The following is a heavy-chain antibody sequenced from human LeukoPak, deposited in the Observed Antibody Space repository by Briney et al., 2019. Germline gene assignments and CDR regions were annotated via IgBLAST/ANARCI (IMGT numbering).Heavy chain of an antibody. J-gene: IGHJ4*02. D-gene: IGHD3-10*01. CDR3: RSELLWFGESKRGVDY. V-gene: IGHV3-15*07. CDR2: IKSKTDGGTT. CDR1: GFTFSNAW. Sequence: GGSLRLSCAASGFTFSNAWMNWVRQAPGKGLEWVGRIKSKTDGGTTDYAAPVKGRFTISRDDSKNTLYLQMNSLKTEDTAVYYCRSELLWFGESKRGVDYWGQGTLVTVSS.